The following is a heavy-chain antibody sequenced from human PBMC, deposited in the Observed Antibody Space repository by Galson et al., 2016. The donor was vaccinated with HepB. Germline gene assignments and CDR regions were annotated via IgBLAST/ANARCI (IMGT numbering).Heavy chain of an antibody. J-gene: IGHJ4*02. Sequence: SETLSLTCSVSGGSVTSSTYFWGWIRQPPGKGLEWIANIYYSGTTYYNPSLKSRVTISADTSKDQFSLKLTSVTAADTAVYFCAAITRRIFGDNDFSYWGRGTLVTVSS. CDR1: GGSVTSSTYF. D-gene: IGHD3-3*01. CDR2: IYYSGTT. CDR3: AAITRRIFGDNDFSY. V-gene: IGHV4-39*01.